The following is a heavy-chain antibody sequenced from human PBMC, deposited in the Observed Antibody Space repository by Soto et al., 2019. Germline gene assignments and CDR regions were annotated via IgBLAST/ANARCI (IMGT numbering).Heavy chain of an antibody. CDR3: ARVVRIAAAGRALGY. Sequence: SETLSLTCAVYGGSFSGYYWSWIRQPPGKGLEWIGEINHSGSTNYNPSLKSRVTISVDTSKNQFSLKLSSVTAADTAVYYCARVVRIAAAGRALGYWGQGTLVTVFS. CDR1: GGSFSGYY. CDR2: INHSGST. D-gene: IGHD6-13*01. V-gene: IGHV4-34*01. J-gene: IGHJ4*02.